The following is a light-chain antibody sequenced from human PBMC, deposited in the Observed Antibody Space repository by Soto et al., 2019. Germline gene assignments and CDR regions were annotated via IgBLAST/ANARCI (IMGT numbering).Light chain of an antibody. J-gene: IGLJ1*01. Sequence: QSVLTQPASVSGSPGQSITISCTGTSSYVGGYNYVSWYQRHPGKAPKLMIYDVRNRPSGVSNRFSGSKSVNTASLTISGLQAEDEADYYCSSYTTISTYVFGTGTKSPS. CDR1: SSYVGGYNY. CDR2: DVR. V-gene: IGLV2-14*01. CDR3: SSYTTISTYV.